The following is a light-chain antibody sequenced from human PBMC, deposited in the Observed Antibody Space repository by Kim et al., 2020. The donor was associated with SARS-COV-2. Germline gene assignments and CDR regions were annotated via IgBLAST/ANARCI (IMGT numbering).Light chain of an antibody. CDR2: QDN. J-gene: IGLJ2*01. CDR3: QTWDSTILI. CDR1: KLGNKD. Sequence: SVSPGQTTRIPCSGDKLGNKDTSWYQQKSGQTPVLLIYQDNKRPSGIPGRFSGSNSGNTATLTISGTQAMDEADYYCQTWDSTILIFGGGTQLTVL. V-gene: IGLV3-1*01.